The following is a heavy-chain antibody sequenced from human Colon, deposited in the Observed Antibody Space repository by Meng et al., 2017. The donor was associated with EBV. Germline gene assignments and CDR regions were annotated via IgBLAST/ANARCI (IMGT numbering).Heavy chain of an antibody. CDR3: ARVPTTGYKDH. Sequence: VQLQQLGVRLLQPSDTLSRTCTVNGVSFSGYVWSWVRQPPGKGMEWIGEVSHPGSANYNPSLKSRVIISVDASEKQFSLRLTSVTAADSAVYYCARVPTTGYKDHWGQGTLVTVSS. V-gene: IGHV4-34*01. D-gene: IGHD3-9*01. CDR2: VSHPGSA. J-gene: IGHJ4*02. CDR1: GVSFSGYV.